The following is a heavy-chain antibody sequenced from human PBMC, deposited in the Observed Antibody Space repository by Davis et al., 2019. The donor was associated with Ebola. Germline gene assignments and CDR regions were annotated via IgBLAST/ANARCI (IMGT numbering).Heavy chain of an antibody. CDR2: IYYSGST. J-gene: IGHJ6*02. CDR3: ARIHYYYGMDV. V-gene: IGHV4-39*07. Sequence: SETLSLTCTVSPGSISSSSYYWGWLRQPPGKGLAWIGSIYYSGSTNYNPSLKSRVTISVDTSKNQFSLKLSSVTAADTAVYYCARIHYYYGMDVWGQGTTVTVSS. CDR1: PGSISSSSYY.